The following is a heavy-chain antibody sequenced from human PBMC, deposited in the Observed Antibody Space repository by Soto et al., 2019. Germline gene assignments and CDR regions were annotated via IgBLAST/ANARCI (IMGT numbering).Heavy chain of an antibody. Sequence: PSETLSLTCSDSGGSISGSYWSWIRQSPGKGLEWLGYVYYNGSTNYSPSLRSRVSISVDTSKNEFSLRLSSVTAADTAVYFCARSVAVPGAHIDYWGQGTQVTVSS. J-gene: IGHJ4*02. V-gene: IGHV4-59*01. D-gene: IGHD6-19*01. CDR1: GGSISGSY. CDR2: VYYNGST. CDR3: ARSVAVPGAHIDY.